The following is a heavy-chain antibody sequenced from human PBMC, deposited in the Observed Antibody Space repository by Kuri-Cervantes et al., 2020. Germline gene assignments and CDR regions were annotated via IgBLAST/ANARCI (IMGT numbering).Heavy chain of an antibody. J-gene: IGHJ5*02. Sequence: SETLSLTCTVSGGSISSGGYYWSWIRQHPGKGLEWIGYIYYSGSTYYNPSLKSRVTISVETSKNQFSLKLSSVTAADTAVYYCARGETDYGDYGNWFDPWGQGTLVTVSS. V-gene: IGHV4-31*03. D-gene: IGHD4-17*01. CDR3: ARGETDYGDYGNWFDP. CDR2: IYYSGST. CDR1: GGSISSGGYY.